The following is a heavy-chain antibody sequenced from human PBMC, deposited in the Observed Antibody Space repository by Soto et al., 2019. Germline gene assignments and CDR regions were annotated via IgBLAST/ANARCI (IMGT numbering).Heavy chain of an antibody. CDR3: ARDLVDTAMVKSDYYYGMDV. CDR1: GGSISSGDYY. D-gene: IGHD5-18*01. Sequence: SETLFLTCTVSGGSISSGDYYWSWIRQPPGKGLEWIGYIYYSGSTYYNPSLKSRVTISVDTSKNQFSLKLSSVTAADTAVYYCARDLVDTAMVKSDYYYGMDVWGQGTTVTVSS. J-gene: IGHJ6*02. CDR2: IYYSGST. V-gene: IGHV4-30-4*01.